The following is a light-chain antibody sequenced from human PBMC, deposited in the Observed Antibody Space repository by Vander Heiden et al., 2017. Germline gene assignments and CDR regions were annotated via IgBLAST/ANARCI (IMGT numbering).Light chain of an antibody. CDR3: QQAKT. V-gene: IGKV3-20*01. Sequence: EIVLTQSPGTLSLSPGERATLSCRVSQSIRNTYLGWYQQKPGQAPRLLIYGASSRATGIKDRFSGSGSGTDFTRTISRLEPEDFEGYDGQQAKTFGQGTKVEIK. J-gene: IGKJ1*01. CDR1: QSIRNTY. CDR2: GAS.